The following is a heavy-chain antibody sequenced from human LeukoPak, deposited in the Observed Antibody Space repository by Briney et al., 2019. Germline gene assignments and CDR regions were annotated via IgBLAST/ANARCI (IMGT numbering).Heavy chain of an antibody. J-gene: IGHJ3*02. V-gene: IGHV4-59*08. D-gene: IGHD3-22*01. Sequence: SETLSATCTVSGGSISSYYWSWIRQPPGKGLEWIGYIYYSWSTNYNPSLKSRVTISVDTSKNQFSLKLSSVTAADTAVYYCARHRDDSSVHAFDIWGQGRMVSVSS. CDR1: GGSISSYY. CDR2: IYYSWST. CDR3: ARHRDDSSVHAFDI.